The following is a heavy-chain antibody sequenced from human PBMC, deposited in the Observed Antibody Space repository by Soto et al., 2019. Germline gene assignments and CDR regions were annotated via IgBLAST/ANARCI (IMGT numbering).Heavy chain of an antibody. CDR1: GGTFSSYA. CDR2: IIPIFGTA. Sequence: ASVKVPCKASGGTFSSYAISWVRQAPGQGLEWMGGIIPIFGTANYAQKFQGRVTITADESTSTAYMELSSLRSEDTAVYYCARDREMATLNWFDPWGQGTLVTVSS. J-gene: IGHJ5*02. V-gene: IGHV1-69*13. D-gene: IGHD5-12*01. CDR3: ARDREMATLNWFDP.